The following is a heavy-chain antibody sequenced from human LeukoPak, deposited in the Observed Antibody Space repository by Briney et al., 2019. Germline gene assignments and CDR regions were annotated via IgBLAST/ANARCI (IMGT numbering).Heavy chain of an antibody. D-gene: IGHD3-3*01. CDR2: IFYSGST. Sequence: SETLSLTCTVSGGSISSGDYYWSWNRQPPGKGLEWIGHIFYSGSTYYNPSLKSRVTISVDTSKNQFSLKLSSVTAADTAVYYCARAYDFWSGYPFDPWGQGTLVTVSS. J-gene: IGHJ5*02. CDR1: GGSISSGDYY. CDR3: ARAYDFWSGYPFDP. V-gene: IGHV4-30-4*02.